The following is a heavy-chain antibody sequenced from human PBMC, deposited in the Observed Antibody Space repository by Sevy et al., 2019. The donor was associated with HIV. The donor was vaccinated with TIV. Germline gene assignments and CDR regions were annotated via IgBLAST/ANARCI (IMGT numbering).Heavy chain of an antibody. V-gene: IGHV4-39*01. CDR2: SYYSGST. CDR1: GGSISSSDNY. D-gene: IGHD3-10*01. J-gene: IGHJ3*02. Sequence: SETLSLTCTVSGGSISSSDNYWGWIRQPPGKGLDWIASSYYSGSTYYNPSLKSRVTISVDTSKNQFSLKLRSVTAAETAVYYCARRRVGDYYGSGTPPLVNGPFDIWGQGTMVTVSS. CDR3: ARRRVGDYYGSGTPPLVNGPFDI.